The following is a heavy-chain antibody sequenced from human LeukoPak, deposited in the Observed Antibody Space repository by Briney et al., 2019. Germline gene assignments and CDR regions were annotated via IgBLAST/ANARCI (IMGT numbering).Heavy chain of an antibody. D-gene: IGHD3-3*01. CDR1: GFTFSSYW. CDR3: ARGHYDFWSGSTYSYFDY. J-gene: IGHJ4*02. V-gene: IGHV3-7*01. CDR2: IKQDGSEK. Sequence: PGGSLRLSCAASGFTFSSYWMSWVRQAPGKGLEWVANIKQDGSEKYYVDSVKGRFTISRDDAKNSLYLQMNSLRAEDTAVYYCARGHYDFWSGSTYSYFDYWGQGTLVTVSS.